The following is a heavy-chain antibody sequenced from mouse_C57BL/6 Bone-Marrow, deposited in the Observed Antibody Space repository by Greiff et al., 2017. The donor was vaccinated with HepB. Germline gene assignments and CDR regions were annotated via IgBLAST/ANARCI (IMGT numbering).Heavy chain of an antibody. J-gene: IGHJ4*01. V-gene: IGHV2-2*01. CDR1: GFSLTSYG. CDR2: IWSGGST. D-gene: IGHD2-5*01. Sequence: VKLQQSGPGLVQPSQSLSITCTVSGFSLTSYGVHWVRQSPGKGLEWLGVIWSGGSTDYNAAFISRLSISKDNSKSQVFFKMNSLQADDTAIYYCARGLYSNYVLYYAMDYWGQGTSVTVSS. CDR3: ARGLYSNYVLYYAMDY.